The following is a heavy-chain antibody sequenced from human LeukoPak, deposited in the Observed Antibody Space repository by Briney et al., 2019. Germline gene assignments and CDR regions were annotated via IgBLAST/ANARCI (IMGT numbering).Heavy chain of an antibody. CDR1: GFTFSSYS. D-gene: IGHD3-3*01. J-gene: IGHJ6*03. CDR2: ISSSSSTI. V-gene: IGHV3-48*01. CDR3: ARDWYTIFGGVISYMDV. Sequence: GGSLRLSSAASGFTFSSYSMNWVRQAPGKGLEWVSYISSSSSTIYYADSVKGRLTISRDNAKNSLYLQMNSLRAEDTAVYYCARDWYTIFGGVISYMDVWGKGTTVTVSS.